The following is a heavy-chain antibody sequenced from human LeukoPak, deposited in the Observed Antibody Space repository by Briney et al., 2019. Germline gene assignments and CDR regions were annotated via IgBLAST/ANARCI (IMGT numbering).Heavy chain of an antibody. Sequence: GGSLRLSCAASGFTFSSYSMNWVRQAPGKGLEWVSSISSSSSYIYYADSVKGRFTISRDNAKNSLYLQMNSLRAEDTAVYYCARDSTTTNHPYWFDPWGQGTLVTVSS. CDR3: ARDSTTTNHPYWFDP. CDR1: GFTFSSYS. CDR2: ISSSSSYI. D-gene: IGHD1-1*01. J-gene: IGHJ5*02. V-gene: IGHV3-21*01.